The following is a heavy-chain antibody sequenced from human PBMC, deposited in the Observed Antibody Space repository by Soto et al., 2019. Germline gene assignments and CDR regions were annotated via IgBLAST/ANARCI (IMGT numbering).Heavy chain of an antibody. D-gene: IGHD2-15*01. J-gene: IGHJ6*02. CDR3: ARLMSCGGRTCFSDYYSYGMEV. CDR2: ITIGSSYI. Sequence: EKRLVESGGGLVKPGGSLRLSCAASGFPFSTFSMNWVRQAPGKGLEWVSSITIGSSYINYADSVKGRFAISRDDAQKSLYLHMNNLRAEDTAVYYCARLMSCGGRTCFSDYYSYGMEVWGQGTTVTVSS. V-gene: IGHV3-21*04. CDR1: GFPFSTFS.